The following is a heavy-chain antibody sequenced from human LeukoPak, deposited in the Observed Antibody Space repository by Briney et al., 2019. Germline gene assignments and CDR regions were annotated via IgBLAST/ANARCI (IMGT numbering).Heavy chain of an antibody. CDR3: ARGRSSQGNYYYYMDV. J-gene: IGHJ6*03. CDR2: INPNSGGT. CDR1: GYTFTGYY. V-gene: IGHV1-2*02. D-gene: IGHD6-13*01. Sequence: ASVKVSCKASGYTFTGYYMHWVRQSPGQGLEWMGWINPNSGGTNYAQKFQGRVTITADESTSTAYMELSSLRSEDTAVYYCARGRSSQGNYYYYMDVWGKGTTVTVSS.